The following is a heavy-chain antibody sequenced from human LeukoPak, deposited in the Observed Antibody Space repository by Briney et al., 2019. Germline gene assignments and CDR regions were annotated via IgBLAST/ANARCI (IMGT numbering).Heavy chain of an antibody. Sequence: GRSLRLSCAASGFTFSTYAIHWVRQAPGKGPEWLAVISYDGSTKYYADSVKGRFTISRDNAKNTLYLQMNSLRAEDTAVYYCARIVDYWGQGTLVTVSS. J-gene: IGHJ4*02. CDR2: ISYDGSTK. CDR1: GFTFSTYA. CDR3: ARIVDY. V-gene: IGHV3-30*03.